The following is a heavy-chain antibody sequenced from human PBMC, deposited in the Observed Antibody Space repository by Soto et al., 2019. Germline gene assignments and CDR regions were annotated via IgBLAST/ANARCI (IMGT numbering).Heavy chain of an antibody. D-gene: IGHD6-19*01. J-gene: IGHJ4*02. CDR2: ISGSGGST. CDR1: GFTFSSYA. CDR3: AKDPNSSGWSSFAD. Sequence: VGSLRLSCAASGFTFSSYAMSWVRQAPGKGLEWVSAISGSGGSTYYADSVKGRFTISRDNSKNTLYLQMNSLRAEDTAVYYCAKDPNSSGWSSFADCGQRTLVTVSS. V-gene: IGHV3-23*01.